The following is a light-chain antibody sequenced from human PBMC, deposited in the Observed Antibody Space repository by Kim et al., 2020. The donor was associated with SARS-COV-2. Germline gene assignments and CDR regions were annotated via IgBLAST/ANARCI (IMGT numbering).Light chain of an antibody. CDR2: SND. J-gene: IGLJ1*01. Sequence: ELTQPPSASGTPGQRVTLSCSGSTFNIGTYYVNWFQQLPGTAPKLLVHSNDQRPSGVPERFSASKSGTSASLAISGLQSEDEADYYCAAWDGSLGGLVFGAGTKVTVL. CDR3: AAWDGSLGGLV. CDR1: TFNIGTYY. V-gene: IGLV1-44*01.